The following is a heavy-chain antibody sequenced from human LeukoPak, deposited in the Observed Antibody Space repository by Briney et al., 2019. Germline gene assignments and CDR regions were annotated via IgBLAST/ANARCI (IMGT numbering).Heavy chain of an antibody. J-gene: IGHJ4*02. CDR1: GGSISSSSYY. D-gene: IGHD2-15*01. CDR2: IYYSGST. CDR3: ARGPSRSGGSNY. V-gene: IGHV4-39*07. Sequence: SETLSLTCTVSGGSISSSSYYWGWIRQPPGKGLEWIGGIYYSGSTYYNPSLKSRVTISVDTSKNQFSLKLSSVTAADTAVYYCARGPSRSGGSNYWGQGTLVTVSS.